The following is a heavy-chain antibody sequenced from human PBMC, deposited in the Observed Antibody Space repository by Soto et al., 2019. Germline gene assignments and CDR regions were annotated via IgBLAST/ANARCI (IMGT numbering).Heavy chain of an antibody. V-gene: IGHV1-2*02. J-gene: IGHJ6*02. D-gene: IGHD3-22*01. CDR3: ARPPGYNSGFPYFYAMDV. CDR2: VSPKSGGS. CDR1: GYTFINYY. Sequence: GASVKVSCKASGYTFINYYMHWVRQAPGQGFEWMGRVSPKSGGSNYAKKFQGRVSMTWDTSPKTAYLELSSLMSEDTAVYYCARPPGYNSGFPYFYAMDVWGQGTTVTVSS.